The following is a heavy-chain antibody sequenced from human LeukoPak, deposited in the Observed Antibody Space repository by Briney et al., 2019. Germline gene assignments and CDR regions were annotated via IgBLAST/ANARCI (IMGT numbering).Heavy chain of an antibody. CDR2: IWYDGSNK. D-gene: IGHD6-13*01. J-gene: IGHJ5*02. CDR1: GFTFSSYG. Sequence: GGSLRLSCAASGFTFSSYGMHWVRQAPGKGLEWVAVIWYDGSNKYYADSVKGRFTISRDNSKNTLYLQMNSLRAEDTAVCYCARARGVGYSSSRGNWFDPGGQGTLVTVSS. V-gene: IGHV3-33*01. CDR3: ARARGVGYSSSRGNWFDP.